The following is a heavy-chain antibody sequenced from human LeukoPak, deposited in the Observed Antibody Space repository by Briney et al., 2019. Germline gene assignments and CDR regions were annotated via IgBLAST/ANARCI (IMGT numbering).Heavy chain of an antibody. J-gene: IGHJ5*02. CDR2: ISSSSSYI. CDR3: ARSSTRTIFGINWFDP. D-gene: IGHD3-3*01. Sequence: GGSLRLSCAASGFAFSSYSMNWVRQAPGKGLEWVSSISSSSSYIYYADSVKGRFTISRDNAKNSLYLQMNSLRAEDTAVYYCARSSTRTIFGINWFDPWGQGTLVTVSS. CDR1: GFAFSSYS. V-gene: IGHV3-21*01.